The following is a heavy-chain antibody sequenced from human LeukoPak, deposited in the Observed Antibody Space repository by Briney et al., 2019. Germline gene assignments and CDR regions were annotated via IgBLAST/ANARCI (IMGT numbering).Heavy chain of an antibody. CDR3: ARDPINYGDTYEFDY. CDR2: ISRSGSTK. J-gene: IGHJ4*02. Sequence: GGSLRLSCAASGFTFSDYNMRWIRQAPGKGLEWVSSISRSGSTKYYADSVKGRFTISRDNSKNTLYLQMNSLRAEDTAVYYCARDPINYGDTYEFDYWGQGTLVTVSS. V-gene: IGHV3-11*04. D-gene: IGHD4-17*01. CDR1: GFTFSDYN.